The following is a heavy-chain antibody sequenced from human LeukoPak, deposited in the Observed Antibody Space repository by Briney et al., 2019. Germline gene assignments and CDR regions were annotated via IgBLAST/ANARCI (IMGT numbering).Heavy chain of an antibody. Sequence: GSLRLSCAASGLTVSNTYMTWVRQAPDKGLGWVSVMYNGDTTYYEDSVKGRFTISRDNSKNKVYLPMNSLRADDTAISYCARLGDPRYWFFDVWGRGTLVTVSS. D-gene: IGHD4-17*01. CDR1: GLTVSNTY. CDR3: ARLGDPRYWFFDV. CDR2: MYNGDTT. V-gene: IGHV3-53*01. J-gene: IGHJ2*01.